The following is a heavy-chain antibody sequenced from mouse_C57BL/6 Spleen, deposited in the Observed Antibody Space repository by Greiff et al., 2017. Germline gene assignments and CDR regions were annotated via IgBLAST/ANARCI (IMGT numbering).Heavy chain of an antibody. J-gene: IGHJ4*01. Sequence: EVKLQQSGPELVKPGASVKISCKASGYTFTDYYMNWVKQSNGKSLEWIGDINPNYGGTRNNQNFKGKATLTVDKSSSTAYMARRSLTSEDSAVYYGASAHYYGSSFDYAMDYGGQGTSVTVSS. CDR3: ASAHYYGSSFDYAMDY. CDR2: INPNYGGT. CDR1: GYTFTDYY. V-gene: IGHV1-26*01. D-gene: IGHD1-1*01.